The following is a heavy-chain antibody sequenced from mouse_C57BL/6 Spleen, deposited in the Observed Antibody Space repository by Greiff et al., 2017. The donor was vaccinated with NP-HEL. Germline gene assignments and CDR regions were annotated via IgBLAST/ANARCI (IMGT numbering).Heavy chain of an antibody. CDR2: ISDGGSYT. CDR3: AGGTGGDYYAMEH. V-gene: IGHV5-4*01. J-gene: IGHJ4*01. Sequence: EVQLVESGGGLVKPGGSLKLSCAASGFTFSSYAMSWVRQTPEKRLEWVATISDGGSYTYYPDNVKGRFTISRDNAKNNLYLQMSHLKSEDNAMYYCAGGTGGDYYAMEHWGQGTSGTGSS. CDR1: GFTFSSYA. D-gene: IGHD4-1*01.